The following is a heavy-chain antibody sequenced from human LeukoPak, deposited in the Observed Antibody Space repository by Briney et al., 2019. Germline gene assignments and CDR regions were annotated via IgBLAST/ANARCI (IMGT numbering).Heavy chain of an antibody. Sequence: GGSLRLSCEASRFTFSTYEMNGGRQAPGKGLEWISYINTSGNTKYYVASVKGRFTISRDNAMNSLYLQMNSLRAEDTAVYYCARIGRRYSGYTIDYWGQGTLVTVSS. V-gene: IGHV3-48*03. CDR3: ARIGRRYSGYTIDY. CDR2: INTSGNTK. J-gene: IGHJ4*02. D-gene: IGHD5-12*01. CDR1: RFTFSTYE.